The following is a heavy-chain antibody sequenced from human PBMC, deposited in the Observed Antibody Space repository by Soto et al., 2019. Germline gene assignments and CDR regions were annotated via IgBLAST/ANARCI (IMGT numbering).Heavy chain of an antibody. Sequence: GGSLRLSCAASGFTFSNYGMHWVRQAPGKGLEWVAVIWYDGSNKYNADSVKGRFTISRDNSKNTLYLQMNSLRAEDTAVYYCAKGGVTMVRGVNRDWGYYFDYWGQGTLVTVSS. V-gene: IGHV3-33*06. CDR3: AKGGVTMVRGVNRDWGYYFDY. J-gene: IGHJ4*02. CDR1: GFTFSNYG. CDR2: IWYDGSNK. D-gene: IGHD3-10*01.